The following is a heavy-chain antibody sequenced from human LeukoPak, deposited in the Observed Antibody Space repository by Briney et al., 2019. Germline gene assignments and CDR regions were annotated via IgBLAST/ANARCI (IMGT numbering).Heavy chain of an antibody. CDR3: ARNQEIDYYDSSGFYWGVEY. CDR2: ISWNSGSI. CDR1: GFTFDDYA. D-gene: IGHD3-22*01. Sequence: PGRSLRLSCAASGFTFDDYAMHWVRQAPGKGLEWVSGISWNSGSIGYADSVKGRFTISRDNAKNSLYLQMDSLRAEDTAVYYCARNQEIDYYDSSGFYWGVEYWGQGTLVTVSS. V-gene: IGHV3-9*01. J-gene: IGHJ4*02.